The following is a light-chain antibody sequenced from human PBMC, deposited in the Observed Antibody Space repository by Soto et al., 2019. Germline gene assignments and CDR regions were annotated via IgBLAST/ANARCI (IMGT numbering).Light chain of an antibody. J-gene: IGLJ2*01. CDR2: DVS. V-gene: IGLV2-11*01. Sequence: QSVLTQPRSVSGSPGQSVTISCTGTGNDVGGYDFVSWYQQHPGKAPKLMIYDVSKRPSGVPDRFSGSKSGNTASLTISGVQGGHWGGYFRLPISSTYTVVFGGGTKLTVL. CDR3: LPISSTYTVV. CDR1: GNDVGGYDF.